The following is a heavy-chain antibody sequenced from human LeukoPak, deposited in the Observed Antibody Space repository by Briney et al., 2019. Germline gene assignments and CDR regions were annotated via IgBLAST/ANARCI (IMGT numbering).Heavy chain of an antibody. CDR3: ARDHTGYSYGREPGENWFDP. D-gene: IGHD5-18*01. J-gene: IGHJ5*02. Sequence: ASETLSLTCTVSGGSISSYYWSWIRQPPGKGLEWIGYIYYSGSTNYNPSLKSRVTISVDTSKNQFSLKLSSVTAADTAVYYCARDHTGYSYGREPGENWFDPWGQGTLVTVSS. V-gene: IGHV4-59*01. CDR2: IYYSGST. CDR1: GGSISSYY.